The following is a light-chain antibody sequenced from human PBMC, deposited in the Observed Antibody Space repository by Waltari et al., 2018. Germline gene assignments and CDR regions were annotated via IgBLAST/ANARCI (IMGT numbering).Light chain of an antibody. CDR1: SRDVGGYNF. Sequence: QSALTQPRSVSVSPGQSVTISRTGTSRDVGGYNFVSWYQQHPGTAPKLIIFDVSRRPSGVPDRFSGSKSDNTASLTISGLQAEDEADYYCCSYAGSYTWVFGTGTEVTVL. CDR2: DVS. CDR3: CSYAGSYTWV. J-gene: IGLJ1*01. V-gene: IGLV2-11*01.